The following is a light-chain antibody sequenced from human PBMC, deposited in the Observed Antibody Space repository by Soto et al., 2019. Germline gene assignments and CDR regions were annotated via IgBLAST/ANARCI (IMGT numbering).Light chain of an antibody. J-gene: IGLJ1*01. V-gene: IGLV2-14*01. CDR3: SSYTSSSTGV. CDR1: SSDVGGYNY. CDR2: EVS. Sequence: QSVLTPPASVSGSTGQSITVSCTGTSSDVGGYNYVSWYQQHPGKAPKLMIYEVSNRPSGVSNRFSRSKSGNTASLTISGLQAEDEADYYRSSYTSSSTGVCGTGTKVTVL.